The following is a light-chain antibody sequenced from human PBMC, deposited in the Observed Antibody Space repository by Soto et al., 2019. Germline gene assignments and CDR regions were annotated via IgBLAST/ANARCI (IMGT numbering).Light chain of an antibody. Sequence: DIQMTQSPSSLSAYVGDRVTITCRASQGIINYLAWYQQKPGKAPKLLIYAASTLQSGVTSRFSGSGSGTDFTLTISGLQPEDGATYYCQKYNSAPLSFGGGTKLEIK. CDR3: QKYNSAPLS. V-gene: IGKV1-27*01. J-gene: IGKJ4*01. CDR1: QGIINY. CDR2: AAS.